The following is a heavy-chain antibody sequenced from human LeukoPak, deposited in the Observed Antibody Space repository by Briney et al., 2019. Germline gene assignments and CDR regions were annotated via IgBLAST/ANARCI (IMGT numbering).Heavy chain of an antibody. CDR3: ARQTGSGLFILP. CDR1: GYSISSGYF. Sequence: SETLSLTCTVSGYSISSGYFWGWIRPPPGKGLEWIGSIYYSGNTYYNASLKSQVSISIDTSKNQFSLKLTSVTAADTAVYYCARQTGSGLFILPGGQGTLVTVSS. V-gene: IGHV4-38-2*02. J-gene: IGHJ4*02. D-gene: IGHD3/OR15-3a*01. CDR2: IYYSGNT.